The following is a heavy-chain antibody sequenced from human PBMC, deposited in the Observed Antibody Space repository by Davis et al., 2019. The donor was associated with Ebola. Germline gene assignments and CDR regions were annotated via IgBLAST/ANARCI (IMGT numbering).Heavy chain of an antibody. V-gene: IGHV1-3*01. J-gene: IGHJ4*02. CDR2: INAGNGNT. Sequence: AASVKVSCKASGYTFTSYAMHWVRQAPGQRLEWMGWINAGNGNTKYSQRFQGRVTITTDKSASTAYLDLSSLRSDDTAVFYCAKDSDYGGNFDYWGQGTLVTVSS. D-gene: IGHD4-23*01. CDR3: AKDSDYGGNFDY. CDR1: GYTFTSYA.